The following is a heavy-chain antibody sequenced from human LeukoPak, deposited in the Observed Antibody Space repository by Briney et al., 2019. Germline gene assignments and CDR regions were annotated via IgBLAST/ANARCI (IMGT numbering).Heavy chain of an antibody. CDR3: ARLAFVYWSRPDFDY. D-gene: IGHD1-26*01. CDR2: IKQDGSEK. V-gene: IGHV3-7*01. J-gene: IGHJ4*02. Sequence: SGGSLRLSCAASGFTFSSYWMSWVRQAPGKGLEWVANIKQDGSEKYYVDSVKGRFTISRDNAKNSLYLQMNSLRAEDTAVYYCARLAFVYWSRPDFDYWGQGTLVTVPS. CDR1: GFTFSSYW.